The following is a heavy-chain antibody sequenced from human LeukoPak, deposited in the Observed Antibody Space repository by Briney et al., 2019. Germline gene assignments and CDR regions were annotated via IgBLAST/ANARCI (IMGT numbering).Heavy chain of an antibody. Sequence: SETLSLTCAVYGGSFSGYYWSWIRQPPGKGLEWIGEINHSGSTNYNPSLKSRVTISVDTSKNQFSLKLSSVTAADTAVYYCAREVYGSGSPNWFDPWGQGTLVTVSS. J-gene: IGHJ5*02. V-gene: IGHV4-34*01. CDR2: INHSGST. CDR1: GGSFSGYY. CDR3: AREVYGSGSPNWFDP. D-gene: IGHD3-10*01.